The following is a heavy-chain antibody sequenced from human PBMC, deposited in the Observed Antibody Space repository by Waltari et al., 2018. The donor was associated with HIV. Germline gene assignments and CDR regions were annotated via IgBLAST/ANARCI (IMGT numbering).Heavy chain of an antibody. CDR2: IGHDGSKK. CDR3: ARDPGTLLIAVAGAFDY. CDR1: GFSVSRYG. Sequence: QVQLVESGGGVVRPGRSLRLSCAASGFSVSRYGMHWVRQAPGKGLEWVEVIGHDGSKKYYAGSVKGRFTVSRDTSKNTLYLEMNRLRAEDTAVYHCARDPGTLLIAVAGAFDYWGPGIPVTVSS. D-gene: IGHD6-19*01. V-gene: IGHV3-33*01. J-gene: IGHJ4*02.